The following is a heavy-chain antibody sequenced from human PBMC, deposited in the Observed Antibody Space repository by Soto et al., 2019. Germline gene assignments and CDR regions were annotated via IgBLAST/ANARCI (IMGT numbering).Heavy chain of an antibody. J-gene: IGHJ4*02. CDR1: GYIFTGNY. CDR2: LNPQSGGT. D-gene: IGHD2-15*01. V-gene: IGHV1-2*02. CDR3: ARSVVMVVVAPVSVLDY. Sequence: ASVKVSCKTSGYIFTGNYIHWVRQAPGQGLEWMGWLNPQSGGTNYAQKFQGRVTMTRDTSISTAYMELTRLTSEDTAVYFCARSVVMVVVAPVSVLDYWAQGTLVTVSS.